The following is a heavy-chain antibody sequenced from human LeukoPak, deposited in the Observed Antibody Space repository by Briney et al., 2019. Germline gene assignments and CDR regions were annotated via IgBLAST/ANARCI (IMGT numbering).Heavy chain of an antibody. J-gene: IGHJ4*02. D-gene: IGHD3-10*01. V-gene: IGHV3-7*02. Sequence: GGSLRLSCSVSGFTFSRYWMTWVRQAPGKGLEWVANIKQNGSEKYYVDSVKGRFTVSRDNAKNSLYLQMNSLRAEDTAVYYCTEAVLLPPGEDYWGQGALVTVSS. CDR1: GFTFSRYW. CDR3: TEAVLLPPGEDY. CDR2: IKQNGSEK.